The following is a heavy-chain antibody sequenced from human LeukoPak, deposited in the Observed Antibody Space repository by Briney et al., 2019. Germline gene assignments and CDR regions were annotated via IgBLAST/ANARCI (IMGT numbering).Heavy chain of an antibody. CDR1: GFTFSSYA. CDR3: ASFLATMRSPHSPLAY. Sequence: GGSLRLSCEASGFTFSSYAMRWVRQAPGKGLGRVAAISGSGGSTYSADSVHGRFTISRDNSKNTLYLQMNTLTAEYTAVYYFASFLATMRSPHSPLAYWRQGTLVTVSS. D-gene: IGHD5-24*01. V-gene: IGHV3-23*01. CDR2: ISGSGGST. J-gene: IGHJ4*02.